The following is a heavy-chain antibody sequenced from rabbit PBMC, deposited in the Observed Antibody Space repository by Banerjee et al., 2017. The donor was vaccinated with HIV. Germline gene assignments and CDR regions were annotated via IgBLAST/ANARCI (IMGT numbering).Heavy chain of an antibody. CDR2: IYTSSGST. CDR1: KFSFSSVFW. Sequence: QEQLEESGGDLVKPEGSLTLTCTASKFSFSSVFWMCWVRQAPGKGLELIACIYTSSGSTWYASWVNGRFTISRSTSLNTVDLRMTSLTAADTATYFCARDLAGVIGWNFGLWGPGTLVTVS. V-gene: IGHV1S43*01. J-gene: IGHJ4*01. CDR3: ARDLAGVIGWNFGL. D-gene: IGHD4-1*01.